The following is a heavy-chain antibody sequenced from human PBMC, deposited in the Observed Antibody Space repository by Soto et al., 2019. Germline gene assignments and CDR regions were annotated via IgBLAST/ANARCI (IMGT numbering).Heavy chain of an antibody. CDR1: GFTFSIYA. J-gene: IGHJ6*02. Sequence: GGSLRLSCAASGFTFSIYAMHWVRQAPGKGLEWVAVISYDGSNKYYADSVKGRFTISRDNSKNTVYLQMNSLRAEDTAVYYCAKGKSSGGGWNYGMDVWGQGTTVTVSS. CDR3: AKGKSSGGGWNYGMDV. V-gene: IGHV3-30-3*01. CDR2: ISYDGSNK. D-gene: IGHD6-19*01.